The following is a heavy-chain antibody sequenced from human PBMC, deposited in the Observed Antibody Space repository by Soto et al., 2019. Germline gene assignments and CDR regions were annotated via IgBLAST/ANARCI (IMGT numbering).Heavy chain of an antibody. V-gene: IGHV1-69*02. CDR3: ARFRGSSGMDV. CDR1: GGTFSSYT. CDR2: IIPILGIA. Sequence: QVQLVQSGAEVKKPGSSVKVSCQASGGTFSSYTISWVRQAPGQGLEWMGRIIPILGIANYAQKFQGRVTITADKTTSTAYMELRSLRSEDTAVYDGARFRGSSGMDVWGQGTTVTVSS. J-gene: IGHJ6*02. D-gene: IGHD3-10*01.